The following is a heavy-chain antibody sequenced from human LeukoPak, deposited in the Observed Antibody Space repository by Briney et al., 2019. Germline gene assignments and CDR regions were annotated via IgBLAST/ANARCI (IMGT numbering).Heavy chain of an antibody. D-gene: IGHD2-8*01. J-gene: IGHJ4*02. V-gene: IGHV3-23*01. CDR1: GFTFSSYA. Sequence: PGGSLRLSCAASGFTFSSYAMSWVRQAPGKGLEWVSSISGSGGSTFYEDSVKGRFTISRDNSRDNSKNTLYLQMNSLRAEDTAVYYCAKDTSIGRYCTNGVCSPFDYWGQGTLVTVSS. CDR3: AKDTSIGRYCTNGVCSPFDY. CDR2: ISGSGGST.